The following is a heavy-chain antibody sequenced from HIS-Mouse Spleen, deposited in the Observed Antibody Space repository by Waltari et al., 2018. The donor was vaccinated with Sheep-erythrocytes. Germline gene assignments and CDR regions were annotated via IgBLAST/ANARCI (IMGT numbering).Heavy chain of an antibody. CDR3: AKGDAMVYDAFDI. V-gene: IGHV3-30*18. CDR2: ISYDGSNK. Sequence: QVQLVESGGGVVQPGRSLRRSCAASGVTFGSYGMHWVRQAPGKGLEWVAVISYDGSNKYYADSVKGRFTISRDNSKNTLYLQMNSLRAEDTAVYYCAKGDAMVYDAFDIWGQGTMVTVSS. J-gene: IGHJ3*02. D-gene: IGHD2-8*01. CDR1: GVTFGSYG.